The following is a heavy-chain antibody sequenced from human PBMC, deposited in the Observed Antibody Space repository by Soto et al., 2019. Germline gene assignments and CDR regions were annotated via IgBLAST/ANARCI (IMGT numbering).Heavy chain of an antibody. Sequence: ASVKVSCKASGGTFSSYAISWVRQAPGQGLEWMGWISAYNGNTNYAQKLQGRVTMTTDTSTSTAYMELRSLRSDDTAVYYCARDGAGSYDMIVGAQNNNWLDPWGQGTLVTVSS. D-gene: IGHD1-26*01. CDR3: ARDGAGSYDMIVGAQNNNWLDP. CDR1: GGTFSSYA. J-gene: IGHJ5*02. V-gene: IGHV1-18*01. CDR2: ISAYNGNT.